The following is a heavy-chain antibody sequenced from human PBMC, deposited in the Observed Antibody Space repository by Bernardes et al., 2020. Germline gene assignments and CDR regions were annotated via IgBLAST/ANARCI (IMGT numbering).Heavy chain of an antibody. D-gene: IGHD3-10*01. V-gene: IGHV4-59*01. Sequence: SETLSLTCTVSGGSISSYYWSWIRQPPGKGLEWIGYIYYSGSTNYNPSLKSRVTISVDTSKNQFSLKLSSVTAADTAVYYCARGGRWFDPWGQGTLVTVSS. CDR3: ARGGRWFDP. J-gene: IGHJ5*02. CDR2: IYYSGST. CDR1: GGSISSYY.